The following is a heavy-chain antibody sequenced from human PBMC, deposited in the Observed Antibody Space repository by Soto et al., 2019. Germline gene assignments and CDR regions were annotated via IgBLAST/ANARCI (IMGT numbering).Heavy chain of an antibody. Sequence: QLQLQESGSGLVKPSQTLSLTCAVSGGSINTATHSWSWIRQPPGKGLEWIGYIYHSGSTYYNPSVKSRVTISIDKSNTQFSLRLRSVPAADTAVYYCARGGGVTTTGDDYWGQGILVTVSS. CDR1: GGSINTATHS. CDR2: IYHSGST. D-gene: IGHD4-4*01. J-gene: IGHJ4*02. V-gene: IGHV4-30-2*01. CDR3: ARGGGVTTTGDDY.